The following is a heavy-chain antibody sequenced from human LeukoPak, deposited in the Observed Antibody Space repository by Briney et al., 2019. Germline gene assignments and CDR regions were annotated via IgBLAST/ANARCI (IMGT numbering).Heavy chain of an antibody. V-gene: IGHV3-21*01. J-gene: IGHJ4*02. D-gene: IGHD6-19*01. Sequence: GGSLRLSCAASGFTFSTYSMNWVRQAAGKGLGLVSSITGSSSYIYYAASLKGRSTISRDNAQNSLYLQMSSLRAEDTAVYYCARDRSSGWYDYWGQGTLVTVSS. CDR1: GFTFSTYS. CDR2: ITGSSSYI. CDR3: ARDRSSGWYDY.